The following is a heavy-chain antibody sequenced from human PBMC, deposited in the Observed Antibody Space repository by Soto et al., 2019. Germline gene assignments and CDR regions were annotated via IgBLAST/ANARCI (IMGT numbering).Heavy chain of an antibody. Sequence: SETLSLTCTVSGGSISSGGYYWSWIRQHPGKGLEWIGYIYYSGSTYYNPSLKSRVTISVDTSKNQFSLKLSSVTAADTAVYYCARDGGSGWLLYFDYWGQGTLVTSPQ. J-gene: IGHJ4*02. CDR1: GGSISSGGYY. D-gene: IGHD6-19*01. CDR3: ARDGGSGWLLYFDY. V-gene: IGHV4-31*03. CDR2: IYYSGST.